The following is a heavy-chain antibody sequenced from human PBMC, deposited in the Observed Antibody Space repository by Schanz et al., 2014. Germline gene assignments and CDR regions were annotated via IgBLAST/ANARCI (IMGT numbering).Heavy chain of an antibody. CDR1: GFTFDNYA. Sequence: EVQLVESGGGLVQPGRSLRLSCAASGFTFDNYAMHWVRQAPGKGLEWVSYISSVGISKYYADPVKGRFTISRDSAKNSLYLQMNSLRAEDTAVYYCARGGCTNGLCYYYYGMDVWGQGTTVTVSS. J-gene: IGHJ6*02. CDR2: ISSVGISK. CDR3: ARGGCTNGLCYYYYGMDV. V-gene: IGHV3-48*03. D-gene: IGHD2-8*01.